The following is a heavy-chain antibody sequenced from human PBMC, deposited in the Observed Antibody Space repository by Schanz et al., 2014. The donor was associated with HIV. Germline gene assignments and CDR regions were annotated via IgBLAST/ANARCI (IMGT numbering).Heavy chain of an antibody. J-gene: IGHJ4*02. CDR3: AVLWIQPPFDY. D-gene: IGHD5-18*01. CDR1: GFNFNNYA. CDR2: ISDSGDGT. Sequence: EVQLLDSGGGLEQPGGSLRLSCAASGFNFNNYAMTWVRQAPGKGLEWVSTISDSGDGTYYADSMKGRVTISRDNSKNILYLQMNSLRAEDTAVYFCAVLWIQPPFDYWGQGTLVTVSS. V-gene: IGHV3-23*01.